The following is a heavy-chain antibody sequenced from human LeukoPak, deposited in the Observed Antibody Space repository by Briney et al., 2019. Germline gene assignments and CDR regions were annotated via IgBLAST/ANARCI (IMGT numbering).Heavy chain of an antibody. CDR2: ISSSGSTI. V-gene: IGHV3-48*04. CDR3: ARDQRGDLPGILIAAAAPKDY. Sequence: GGSLRLSCAASGFTFSSYSMNWVRQAPGKGLEWVSSISSSGSTIYYADSVKGRFTISRDNAKNSLYLQMNSLRAEDTAVYYCARDQRGDLPGILIAAAAPKDYWGQGTLVTVSS. J-gene: IGHJ4*02. D-gene: IGHD6-13*01. CDR1: GFTFSSYS.